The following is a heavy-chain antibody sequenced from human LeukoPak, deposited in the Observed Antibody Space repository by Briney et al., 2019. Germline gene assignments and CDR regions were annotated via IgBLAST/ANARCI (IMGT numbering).Heavy chain of an antibody. CDR2: LSASGFNT. CDR3: AQISVDTSRNRWSDFDS. V-gene: IGHV3-23*01. CDR1: GFIFSTYA. D-gene: IGHD5-18*01. Sequence: GGSLRLSCAASGFIFSTYAMTWLRQAPGKGLEWVSVLSASGFNTYYADSVKGRFTISRDNFKNMLYLQMNSLRAEDTAVYYCAQISVDTSRNRWSDFDSWGRGILVTVPS. J-gene: IGHJ4*02.